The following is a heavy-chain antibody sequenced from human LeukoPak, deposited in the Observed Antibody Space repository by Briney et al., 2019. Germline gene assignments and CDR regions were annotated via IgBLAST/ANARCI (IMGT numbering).Heavy chain of an antibody. D-gene: IGHD6-19*01. V-gene: IGHV1-69*05. J-gene: IGHJ4*02. Sequence: SVKVSCKASGGTFSSYAISWVRQAPGQGLEWMGRIIPIFGAANYAQKFQGRVTITTDESTSTAYMELSSLRSEDTAVYYCAREVGSGWYYFDYWGQGTLVTVSS. CDR1: GGTFSSYA. CDR2: IIPIFGAA. CDR3: AREVGSGWYYFDY.